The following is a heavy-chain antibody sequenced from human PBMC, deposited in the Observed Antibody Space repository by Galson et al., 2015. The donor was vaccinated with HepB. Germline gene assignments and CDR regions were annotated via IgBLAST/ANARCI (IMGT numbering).Heavy chain of an antibody. CDR3: ARDLRYYYDSSGYYLRYYYYYGMDV. V-gene: IGHV4-38-2*02. J-gene: IGHJ6*02. CDR2: NYHSGST. D-gene: IGHD3-22*01. Sequence: SETLSLTCAVSGYSISSGYYWGWIRQPPGKGLEWIGSNYHSGSTYYNPSLKSRVTISVGTSKNQFSLKLSSVTAADTAVYYCARDLRYYYDSSGYYLRYYYYYGMDVWGQGTTVTVSS. CDR1: GYSISSGYY.